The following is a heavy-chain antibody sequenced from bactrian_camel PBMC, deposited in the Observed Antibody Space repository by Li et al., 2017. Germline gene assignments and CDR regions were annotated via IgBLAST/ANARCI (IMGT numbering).Heavy chain of an antibody. Sequence: VESGGGSVQAGETLRLSCTASGYTLGDSDMGWYRQVPGNECELLSYISSDGSTAYADSVKGRFTISQDRAKNTVYLQMNSLKPEDTAVYYCAADPTWTRRHVGYCPFDFDFWGQGTQVTVS. CDR3: AADPTWTRRHVGYCPFDFDF. V-gene: IGHV3S63*01. D-gene: IGHD5*01. J-gene: IGHJ6*01. CDR1: GYTLGDSD. CDR2: ISSDGST.